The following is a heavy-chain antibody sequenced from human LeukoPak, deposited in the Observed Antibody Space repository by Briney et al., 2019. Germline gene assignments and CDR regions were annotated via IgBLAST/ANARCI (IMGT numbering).Heavy chain of an antibody. CDR3: ARVSMVRGAPPLYLDY. CDR2: INHSGST. Sequence: SETLSLTCAVYGGSFSGYYWSWIRQPPVKVLEWIGEINHSGSTNYNPSLKSRVTISVDTSKNQFSLKLSSVTAADTAVYYCARVSMVRGAPPLYLDYWGQGTLVTVSS. D-gene: IGHD3-10*01. CDR1: GGSFSGYY. V-gene: IGHV4-34*01. J-gene: IGHJ4*02.